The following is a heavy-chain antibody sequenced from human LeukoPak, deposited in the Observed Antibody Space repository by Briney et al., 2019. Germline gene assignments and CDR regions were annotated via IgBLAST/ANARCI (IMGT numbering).Heavy chain of an antibody. J-gene: IGHJ4*02. V-gene: IGHV1-8*01. CDR3: ARGETEGYDFWSGYYSVLDPFDY. D-gene: IGHD3-3*01. CDR1: GYTFTSYD. CDR2: MNPNSGNT. Sequence: ASVKVSCKASGYTFTSYDINWVRQATGQGLEWMGWMNPNSGNTGYAQKFQGRVTMTRNTSISTAYMALSSLRSEDTAVYYCARGETEGYDFWSGYYSVLDPFDYWGQGTLVTVSS.